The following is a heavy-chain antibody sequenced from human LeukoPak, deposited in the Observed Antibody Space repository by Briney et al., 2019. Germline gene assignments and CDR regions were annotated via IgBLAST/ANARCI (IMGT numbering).Heavy chain of an antibody. D-gene: IGHD5-12*01. CDR1: GFTFSSYA. V-gene: IGHV3-30*04. CDR2: ISYDGSNK. Sequence: GRSLRLSCAASGFTFSSYAMHWVRQAPGKGLEWVAVISYDGSNKYYADSVKGRFTISRDNSKNTLYLQMNSLRAEDTAVYYCARGYSGYDLGGGFDYWGQGPLVTVSS. CDR3: ARGYSGYDLGGGFDY. J-gene: IGHJ4*02.